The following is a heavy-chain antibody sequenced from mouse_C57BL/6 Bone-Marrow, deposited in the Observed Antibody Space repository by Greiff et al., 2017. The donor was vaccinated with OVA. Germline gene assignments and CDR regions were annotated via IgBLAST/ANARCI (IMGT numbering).Heavy chain of an antibody. CDR3: ARRDGSSWYFDV. V-gene: IGHV5-9*01. CDR2: ISGGGGNT. Sequence: EVKLVESGGGLVKPGGSLKLSCAASGFTFSSYTMSWVRQTPEKRLEWVATISGGGGNTYYPDSVKGRFTISSDNAKNTLYLQMSSPRSEDTALYYCARRDGSSWYFDVWGTGTTVTVSS. D-gene: IGHD1-1*01. CDR1: GFTFSSYT. J-gene: IGHJ1*03.